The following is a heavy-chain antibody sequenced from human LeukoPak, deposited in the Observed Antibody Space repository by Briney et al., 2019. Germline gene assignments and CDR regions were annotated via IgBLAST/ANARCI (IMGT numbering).Heavy chain of an antibody. V-gene: IGHV3-23*01. CDR3: AKDVSGYFDL. J-gene: IGHJ2*01. CDR2: ITGSGGRT. Sequence: GGSLRLSCAASGFTFSSYAINWVRQAPGKGLEWVSGITGSGGRTYNADSVKGRFTISRDNSKSTLYLQMNTLRAEDTAVYYCAKDVSGYFDLWGRGTLVTVSS. CDR1: GFTFSSYA.